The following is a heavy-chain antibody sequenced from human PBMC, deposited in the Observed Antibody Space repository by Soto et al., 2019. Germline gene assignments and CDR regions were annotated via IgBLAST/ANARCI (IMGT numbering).Heavy chain of an antibody. D-gene: IGHD2-21*02. V-gene: IGHV3-48*02. Sequence: EVQLVESGGGLVQPGGSLRLSCAASGFTLSSYSMNWVRQAPGKGLEWVSYISGGSGTTYYADSVKGRFTISRDNAKNSLYLHMNNLRDEDTAVYYCARHVVVTAEFDYWGQGTLVTVSS. J-gene: IGHJ4*02. CDR1: GFTLSSYS. CDR3: ARHVVVTAEFDY. CDR2: ISGGSGTT.